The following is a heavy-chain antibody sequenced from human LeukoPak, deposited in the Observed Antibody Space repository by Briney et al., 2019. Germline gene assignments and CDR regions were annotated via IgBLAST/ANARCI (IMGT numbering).Heavy chain of an antibody. V-gene: IGHV3-33*01. CDR3: ARDPTAATPQYFDY. CDR2: IWYDGSNK. D-gene: IGHD1-14*01. Sequence: GGSLRLSCAASGFTFSGHGMHWVRQAPGKGLEWVAVIWYDGSNKYYADSVKGRFTISRDNSKNRLYLQMNSLRAEDTAVYYCARDPTAATPQYFDYWGQGTLVTVSS. CDR1: GFTFSGHG. J-gene: IGHJ4*02.